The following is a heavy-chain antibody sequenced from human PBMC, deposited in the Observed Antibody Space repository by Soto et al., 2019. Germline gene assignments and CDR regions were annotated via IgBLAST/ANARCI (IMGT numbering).Heavy chain of an antibody. CDR2: IYYSGST. Sequence: QVQLQESGPGLVKPSQTLSLTCTVSGGSISSGDYYWSWIRQPPGKGLEWIGYIYYSGSTYYNPSLKSRVTISVDTSKNQFSLKLSSVTAADTAVYYCARVLAVPAAMLERGYWYFELWGRGTLVTVSS. J-gene: IGHJ2*01. D-gene: IGHD2-2*01. CDR1: GGSISSGDYY. CDR3: ARVLAVPAAMLERGYWYFEL. V-gene: IGHV4-30-4*01.